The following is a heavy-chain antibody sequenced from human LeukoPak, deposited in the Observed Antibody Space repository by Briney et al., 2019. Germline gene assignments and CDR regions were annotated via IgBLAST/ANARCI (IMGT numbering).Heavy chain of an antibody. CDR3: ARDLPYDILTGFSYGMDV. CDR2: IIPILGIA. J-gene: IGHJ6*02. D-gene: IGHD3-9*01. CDR1: GGTFSSYA. Sequence: SVKVSCKASGGTFSSYAISWVRQAPGQGLEWMGRIIPILGIANYAQKFQGRVTITADKSTSTAYMELSSLRSEDTAVYYCARDLPYDILTGFSYGMDVWGQGTAVTVSS. V-gene: IGHV1-69*04.